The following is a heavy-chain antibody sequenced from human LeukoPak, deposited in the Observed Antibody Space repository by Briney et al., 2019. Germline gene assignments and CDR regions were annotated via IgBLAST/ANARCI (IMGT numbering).Heavy chain of an antibody. CDR2: ISAYNGNT. D-gene: IGHD6-19*01. Sequence: ASVKVSCKASVYTFTSYGISWVRQAPGQGLEWMGWISAYNGNTNYAQKLQGRVTMTTDTSTSTAYMELRSLRSDDTAVYYCATHSSGWYFFDYWGQGTLVTVSS. V-gene: IGHV1-18*01. CDR1: VYTFTSYG. CDR3: ATHSSGWYFFDY. J-gene: IGHJ4*02.